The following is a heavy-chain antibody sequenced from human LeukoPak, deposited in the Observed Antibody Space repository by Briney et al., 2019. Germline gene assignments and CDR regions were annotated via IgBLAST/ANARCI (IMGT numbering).Heavy chain of an antibody. Sequence: GGSLRLSCTASGVTFGDYAMSWVRQAPGRGLEWVSGISGSGGSTYYGDSVKGRLTISRDNSKATLYLQMNILGDEDTAVYYCAKSGRLGLRGGFFDFWGQGTLVTVSS. D-gene: IGHD4-17*01. CDR1: GVTFGDYA. J-gene: IGHJ4*02. V-gene: IGHV3-23*01. CDR3: AKSGRLGLRGGFFDF. CDR2: ISGSGGST.